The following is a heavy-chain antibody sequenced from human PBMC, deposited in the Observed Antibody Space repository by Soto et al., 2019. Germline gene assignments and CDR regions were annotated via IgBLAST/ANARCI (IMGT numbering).Heavy chain of an antibody. CDR3: ASSSVVGLDP. CDR1: GSTFTSYA. V-gene: IGHV1-3*01. CDR2: INAGNGNP. J-gene: IGHJ5*02. D-gene: IGHD2-15*01. Sequence: QVQLVQSGAEVKKPGASVKVSCKASGSTFTSYAMHWVRQAPGQRLEWMGWINAGNGNPKYSQKFQGRVTITRDTPASTPYMDLSSLRSEDTAVYYCASSSVVGLDPWGQGQLVNVPS.